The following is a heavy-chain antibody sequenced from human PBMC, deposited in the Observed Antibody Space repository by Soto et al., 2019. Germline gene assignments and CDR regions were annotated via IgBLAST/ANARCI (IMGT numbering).Heavy chain of an antibody. CDR3: ERDIVVVTAIGSGFDP. Sequence: QVQLVQSGAEVKKTGASVKVSCKASGYTFTSYGISWVRQAPGQGLEWMGWISAYNGNTNYAQKLEGRVTMTTDTSTSTSYMELRSLRSDDPAVYYCERDIVVVTAIGSGFDPWGQGTLVTVSS. J-gene: IGHJ5*02. D-gene: IGHD2-21*02. V-gene: IGHV1-18*01. CDR2: ISAYNGNT. CDR1: GYTFTSYG.